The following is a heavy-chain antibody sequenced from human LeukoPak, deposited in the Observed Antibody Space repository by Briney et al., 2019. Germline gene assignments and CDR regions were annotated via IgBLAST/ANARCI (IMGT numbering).Heavy chain of an antibody. D-gene: IGHD6-6*01. Sequence: PGGSLRLSCAASGFTFSHYAMNWVRQAPGKGLEWVSVISGSGGTTYFAESVKGRFTIARDSSKNTLYLQMNSLRVEDTAVYYCAKDRGEYRSSFFDFWGQGALVSASS. CDR1: GFTFSHYA. CDR3: AKDRGEYRSSFFDF. J-gene: IGHJ4*02. V-gene: IGHV3-23*01. CDR2: ISGSGGTT.